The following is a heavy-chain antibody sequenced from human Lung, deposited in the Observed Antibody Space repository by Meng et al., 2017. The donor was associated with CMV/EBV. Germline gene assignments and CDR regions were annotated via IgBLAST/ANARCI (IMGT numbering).Heavy chain of an antibody. CDR1: GYTFSGYY. D-gene: IGHD4/OR15-4a*01. J-gene: IGHJ5*02. V-gene: IGHV1-2*02. CDR2: INPKSGDT. CDR3: ARDFLDYGGWFDP. Sequence: ASVKVSCKASGYTFSGYYIHWVRQAPGQGLEWMGWINPKSGDTKYEQRFQGRVSVTRDTSITTAYMELSSLRSDDTAVYYCARDFLDYGGWFDPWGQGTLVTVSS.